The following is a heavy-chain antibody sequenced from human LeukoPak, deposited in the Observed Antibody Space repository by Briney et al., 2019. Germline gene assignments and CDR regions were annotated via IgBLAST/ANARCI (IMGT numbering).Heavy chain of an antibody. CDR1: GYSISSGYY. CDR2: IYHSGST. J-gene: IGHJ6*03. CDR3: ARTTSNGYYYYMHV. Sequence: SETLSLTCAVSGYSISSGYYWGWIRQPPGKGLEWIGSIYHSGSTYYNPSLKSRVTISVDTSKNQFSLKLSSVTAADTAVYYCARTTSNGYYYYMHVWGKGTTVTVSS. V-gene: IGHV4-38-2*01. D-gene: IGHD2-8*01.